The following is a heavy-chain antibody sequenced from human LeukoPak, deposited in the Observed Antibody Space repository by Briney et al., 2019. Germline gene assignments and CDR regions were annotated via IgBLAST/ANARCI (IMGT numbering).Heavy chain of an antibody. V-gene: IGHV1-8*01. J-gene: IGHJ3*02. Sequence: ASVKVSCKASGYTFTSYDINWVRQATGQGFEWMGWMNPNSGNTGYAQKFQGRVTITADESTSTAYMELSSLRSEDTAVYYCARGADTGGAFDIWGQGTMVTVSS. CDR1: GYTFTSYD. CDR2: MNPNSGNT. CDR3: ARGADTGGAFDI. D-gene: IGHD3-10*01.